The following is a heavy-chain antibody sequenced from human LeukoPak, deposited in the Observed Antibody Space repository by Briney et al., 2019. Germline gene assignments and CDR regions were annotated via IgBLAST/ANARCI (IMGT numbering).Heavy chain of an antibody. J-gene: IGHJ4*02. CDR3: ARGLSGYASSLGY. V-gene: IGHV3-23*01. D-gene: IGHD6-6*01. CDR1: GFTFSSYA. CDR2: ISDSRGST. Sequence: PGRSLRLSCAASGFTFSSYAMSWVRQAPGKGLEWVSAISDSRGSTYYADSVKGRFTISRDNSKNTLYLQMNSLRAEDTAVYYCARGLSGYASSLGYWGQGTLVTVSA.